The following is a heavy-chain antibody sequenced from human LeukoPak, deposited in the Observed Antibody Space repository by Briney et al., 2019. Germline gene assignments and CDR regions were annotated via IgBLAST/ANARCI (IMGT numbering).Heavy chain of an antibody. CDR3: ARQGYDILTGYIDAFDI. CDR2: IYHSGNT. D-gene: IGHD3-9*01. Sequence: SETLSLTCTVSGGSISPYFWSWIRQPPGKGMEWIGDIYHSGNTDYNPSLKSRVTISIDTSKNQFSLKLRSVTAADTAIYYCARQGYDILTGYIDAFDIWGQGTMVTVSS. V-gene: IGHV4-59*08. CDR1: GGSISPYF. J-gene: IGHJ3*02.